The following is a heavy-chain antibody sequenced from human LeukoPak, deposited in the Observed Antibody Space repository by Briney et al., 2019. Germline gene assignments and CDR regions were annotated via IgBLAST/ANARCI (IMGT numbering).Heavy chain of an antibody. CDR2: ISSSSSYI. D-gene: IGHD1-26*01. V-gene: IGHV3-21*01. J-gene: IGHJ4*02. Sequence: GSLRLSCAASGFTFSSYSMNWVRQAPGKGLEWVSSISSSSSYIYYADSVKGRFTISRGNAKNSLYLQMNSLRAEDTAVYYCARDRAVGASTPNSFDYWGQGTLVTVSS. CDR3: ARDRAVGASTPNSFDY. CDR1: GFTFSSYS.